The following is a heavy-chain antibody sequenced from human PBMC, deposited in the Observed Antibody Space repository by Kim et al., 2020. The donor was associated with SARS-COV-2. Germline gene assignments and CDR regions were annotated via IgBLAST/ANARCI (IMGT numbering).Heavy chain of an antibody. CDR3: ARARGANYYYGMDV. Sequence: ANSVKGRFTISRDNPKNTLYLQMNSLRAEDTAVYYCARARGANYYYGMDVWGQGTTVTVSS. J-gene: IGHJ6*02. D-gene: IGHD3-10*01. V-gene: IGHV3-30*01.